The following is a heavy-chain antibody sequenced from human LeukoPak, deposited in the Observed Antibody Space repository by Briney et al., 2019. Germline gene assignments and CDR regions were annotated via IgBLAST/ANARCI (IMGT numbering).Heavy chain of an antibody. J-gene: IGHJ4*02. Sequence: SSETLSLTCTVSGGSISSGGYYWSWIRQHPGKGLEWIGYIYYSGSTYHNPSLKSRVTISVDTSKNQFSLKLSSVTAADTAVYYCARTSPYYYDSSGYSKAGYYFDYWGQGTLVTVSS. D-gene: IGHD3-22*01. CDR1: GGSISSGGYY. CDR3: ARTSPYYYDSSGYSKAGYYFDY. V-gene: IGHV4-31*03. CDR2: IYYSGST.